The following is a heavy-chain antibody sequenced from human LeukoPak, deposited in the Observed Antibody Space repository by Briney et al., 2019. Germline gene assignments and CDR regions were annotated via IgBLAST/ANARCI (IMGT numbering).Heavy chain of an antibody. CDR3: AREGDYSNLAYYFDY. Sequence: PGGSLRLSCAASAFTFSNYAVHWVRQAPGKGLEWVAVISYDGINKYYADSVKGRFTISRDNSKNTLSLQMNSLRAEDTAVYYCAREGDYSNLAYYFDYWGQGTLVTVSS. CDR1: AFTFSNYA. CDR2: ISYDGINK. V-gene: IGHV3-30-3*01. J-gene: IGHJ4*02. D-gene: IGHD4-11*01.